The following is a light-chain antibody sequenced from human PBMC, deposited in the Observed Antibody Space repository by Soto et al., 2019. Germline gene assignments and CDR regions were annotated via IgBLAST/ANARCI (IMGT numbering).Light chain of an antibody. V-gene: IGKV3-20*01. CDR2: TSS. J-gene: IGKJ1*01. CDR3: QPYGTSSWT. CDR1: QSVYNNY. Sequence: EIVLTQSPGTLSLSPGERVTISCRASQSVYNNYLAWYQHKPGQAPRLLIYTSSSMAAGIPDRFSGSGSGTDFTLTISSLEPEDFAVYYCQPYGTSSWTFGQGTKVEIK.